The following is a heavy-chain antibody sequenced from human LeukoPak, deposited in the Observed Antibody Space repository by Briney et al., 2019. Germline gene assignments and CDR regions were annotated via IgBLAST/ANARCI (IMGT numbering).Heavy chain of an antibody. V-gene: IGHV3-21*01. CDR1: GFTFSSYS. J-gene: IGHJ3*02. CDR3: ARDRVWSAPPHRYDAFDI. D-gene: IGHD3-10*01. Sequence: PGGSLRPSCAASGFTFSSYSMNWVRQAPGKGLEWVSSISSSSSYIYYADSVKGRFTISRDNAKNSLYLQMNSLRAEDTAVYYCARDRVWSAPPHRYDAFDIWGQGTMVTVSS. CDR2: ISSSSSYI.